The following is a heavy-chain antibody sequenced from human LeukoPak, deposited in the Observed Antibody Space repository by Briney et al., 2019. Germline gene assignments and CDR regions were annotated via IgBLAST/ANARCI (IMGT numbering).Heavy chain of an antibody. Sequence: SETLTLTCAVSGYSISSDYYWGWIRQPPGKGLEWTGSIYDSGSTYYNPSLKSRVTISVDTSKNQFSLKLSSVTAADTAAYYCARDAGDKVAYYYDSSGYYRYWGQGTLVTVSS. CDR2: IYDSGST. D-gene: IGHD3-22*01. CDR3: ARDAGDKVAYYYDSSGYYRY. V-gene: IGHV4-38-2*02. CDR1: GYSISSDYY. J-gene: IGHJ4*02.